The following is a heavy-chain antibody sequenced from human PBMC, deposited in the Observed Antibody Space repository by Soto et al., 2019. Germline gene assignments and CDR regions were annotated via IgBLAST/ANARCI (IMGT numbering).Heavy chain of an antibody. J-gene: IGHJ6*02. Sequence: QVQLVQSGAEVKTPGSSVTVSCKASGGTFGNSAISWVRQASGQGLEWMGGIIPILPTPDYAHKFQGRVTITADESTTTAYMELTSLTSEDTAVYYCARDKDRQQLGGNYYSGIDVWGQGTTVTVSS. D-gene: IGHD3-3*02. CDR2: IIPILPTP. CDR3: ARDKDRQQLGGNYYSGIDV. CDR1: GGTFGNSA. V-gene: IGHV1-69*12.